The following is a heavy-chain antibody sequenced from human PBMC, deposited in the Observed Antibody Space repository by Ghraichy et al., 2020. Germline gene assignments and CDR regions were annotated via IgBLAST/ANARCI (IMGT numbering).Heavy chain of an antibody. CDR3: ARRRCSSTSCFFDY. CDR2: IKQDGSEK. V-gene: IGHV3-7*01. Sequence: GGSLRLSCAASGFTFSNYWMSWVRQAPGKGLEWVANIKQDGSEKYYVDSVKGRFTISRDNAKNSLYLQMNSLGAEDTAVYYCARRRCSSTSCFFDYWGQGTLVTVSS. D-gene: IGHD2-2*01. CDR1: GFTFSNYW. J-gene: IGHJ4*02.